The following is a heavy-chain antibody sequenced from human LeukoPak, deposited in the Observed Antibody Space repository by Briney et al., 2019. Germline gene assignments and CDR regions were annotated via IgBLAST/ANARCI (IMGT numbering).Heavy chain of an antibody. CDR3: ARGTYYYDSSGYYYTGGGAPVPFH. J-gene: IGHJ1*01. CDR1: GGSVSSGSYY. D-gene: IGHD3-22*01. Sequence: SETLSLTRTVSGGSVSSGSYYWSWIRQPPGKGLEWIGYIYYSGSTNYNPSLKSRVTISVDTSKNQFSLKLSSVTAADTAVYYCARGTYYYDSSGYYYTGGGAPVPFHWGQGPLV. V-gene: IGHV4-61*01. CDR2: IYYSGST.